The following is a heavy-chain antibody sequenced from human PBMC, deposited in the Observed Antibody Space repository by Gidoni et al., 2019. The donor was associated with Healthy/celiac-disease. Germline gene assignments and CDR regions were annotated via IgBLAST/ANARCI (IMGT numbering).Heavy chain of an antibody. Sequence: QVQLVESGGGLVTPGGSLRLSCAASGFTFSDYYMSWIRQAPGKGLWWVSYISSSSSYTNYADSVKGRFTISRDNAKNSLYLQMNSLRAEDTAVYYCARASSSWSRAFDIWGQGTMVTVSS. V-gene: IGHV3-11*06. CDR1: GFTFSDYY. D-gene: IGHD6-13*01. CDR2: ISSSSSYT. CDR3: ARASSSWSRAFDI. J-gene: IGHJ3*02.